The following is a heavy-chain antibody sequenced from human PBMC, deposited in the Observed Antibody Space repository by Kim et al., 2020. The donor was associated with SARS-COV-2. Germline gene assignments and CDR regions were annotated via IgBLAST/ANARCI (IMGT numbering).Heavy chain of an antibody. CDR3: ARERIAAAEYYFDY. D-gene: IGHD6-13*01. J-gene: IGHJ4*02. V-gene: IGHV3-53*04. Sequence: ADSVKGRFTISRHNAKNTLYLQMNSLRAEDTAVYYCARERIAAAEYYFDYWGQGTLVTVSS.